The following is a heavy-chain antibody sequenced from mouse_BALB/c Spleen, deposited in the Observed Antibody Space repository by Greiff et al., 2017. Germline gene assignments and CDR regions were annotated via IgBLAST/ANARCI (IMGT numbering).Heavy chain of an antibody. V-gene: IGHV5-6*01. CDR3: ARHGVYGNYFFDY. Sequence: EVKLVESGGDLVKPGGSLKLSFAASGFTFSSYGMSWVRQTPDKRLEWVATISSGGSYTYYPDSVKGRFTISRDNAKNTLYLQMSSLKSEDTAMYYCARHGVYGNYFFDYWGQGTTLTVSS. CDR2: ISSGGSYT. J-gene: IGHJ2*01. CDR1: GFTFSSYG. D-gene: IGHD2-1*01.